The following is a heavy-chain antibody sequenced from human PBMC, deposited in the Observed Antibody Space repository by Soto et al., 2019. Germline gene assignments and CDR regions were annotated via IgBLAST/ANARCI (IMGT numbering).Heavy chain of an antibody. CDR3: ARVERGTATTVVDAFDI. CDR2: RSHSGGT. V-gene: IGHV4-34*01. CDR1: GGAVNSGNYY. D-gene: IGHD1-1*01. Sequence: QVQLQQWGAGLLKPSETLSLTCAVYGGAVNSGNYYWSWIRQPPGKGLEGIGERSHSGGTHFNPALTSRVTISVDTSKNQFSLKMSSVTAADTALYYCARVERGTATTVVDAFDIWGPGTLVTVSS. J-gene: IGHJ3*02.